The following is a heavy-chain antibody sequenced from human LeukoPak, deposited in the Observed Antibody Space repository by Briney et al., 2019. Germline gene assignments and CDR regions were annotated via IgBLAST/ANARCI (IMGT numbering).Heavy chain of an antibody. J-gene: IGHJ3*02. CDR1: GFTFSSYW. D-gene: IGHD3-22*01. CDR2: INSDGSDT. Sequence: PGGSLRLSCAASGFTFSSYWMHWVRQPPGKGLVWVSRINSDGSDTRYADSVKGRFTVSRDNAKNSLYLQMNSLRAEDTAVYYCALQRRYDSSGYPIPGGAFDIWGQGTMVTVSS. V-gene: IGHV3-74*01. CDR3: ALQRRYDSSGYPIPGGAFDI.